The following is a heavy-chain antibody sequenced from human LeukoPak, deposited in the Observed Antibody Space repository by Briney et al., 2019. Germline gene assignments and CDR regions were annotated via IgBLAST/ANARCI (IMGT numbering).Heavy chain of an antibody. CDR1: GFTFSTYS. CDR2: ISSSSSPI. J-gene: IGHJ4*02. CDR3: ARVNWNDVGSFDY. Sequence: GGSLRLSCAASGFTFSTYSMNWVRQAPGKGLEWLSYISSSSSPIYYADSVKGRFTISRDNAKNSLYLQMNSLRDEDTGVYYCARVNWNDVGSFDYWGQGTLVTVSS. D-gene: IGHD1-20*01. V-gene: IGHV3-48*02.